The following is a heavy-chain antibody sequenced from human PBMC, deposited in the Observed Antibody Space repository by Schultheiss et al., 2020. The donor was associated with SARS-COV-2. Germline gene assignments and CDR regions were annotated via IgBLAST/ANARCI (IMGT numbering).Heavy chain of an antibody. Sequence: GGSLRLSCAASGFTFSSYGMHWVRQAPGKGLEWVAVISYDESNKYYADSVKGRFTISRDNSKNTLYLQMNSLRAEDTAVYYCAKVAQYSSSWYTDYYYYYGMDVWGQGTTVTVSS. CDR2: ISYDESNK. D-gene: IGHD6-13*01. CDR1: GFTFSSYG. CDR3: AKVAQYSSSWYTDYYYYYGMDV. V-gene: IGHV3-30*18. J-gene: IGHJ6*02.